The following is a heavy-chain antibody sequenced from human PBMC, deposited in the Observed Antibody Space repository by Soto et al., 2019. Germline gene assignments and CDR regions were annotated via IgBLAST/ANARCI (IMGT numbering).Heavy chain of an antibody. Sequence: SETLTLTCAVSGGSIRSSSWWTWLRQSPGKGLEWIGEFYHAGSPHYAPSFQSRVTISADTSKNLFSLRLTSVTAADTALYYCALAPFFRCDFDFWGHGTAVTVSS. J-gene: IGHJ3*01. CDR3: ALAPFFRCDFDF. D-gene: IGHD3-3*02. V-gene: IGHV4-4*02. CDR2: FYHAGSP. CDR1: GGSIRSSSW.